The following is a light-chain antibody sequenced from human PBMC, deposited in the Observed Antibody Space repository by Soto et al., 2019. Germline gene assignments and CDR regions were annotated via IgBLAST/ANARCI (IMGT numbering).Light chain of an antibody. J-gene: IGLJ2*01. CDR2: SND. CDR1: SSNIGSNT. CDR3: AAWDDRLSAVV. Sequence: QSVLTQPPSASGTPGQRVTISCSGRSSNIGSNTVNWYQQLPGTAPKLLIYSNDPRPSGVPDRFSGSKSGTSASLAISGLQSEDEADYYCAAWDDRLSAVVFGGGTKVTVL. V-gene: IGLV1-44*01.